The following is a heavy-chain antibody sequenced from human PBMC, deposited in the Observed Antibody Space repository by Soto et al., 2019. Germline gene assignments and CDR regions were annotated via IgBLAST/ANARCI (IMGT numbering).Heavy chain of an antibody. D-gene: IGHD2-21*01. J-gene: IGHJ4*02. CDR1: GGTFSSYA. V-gene: IGHV1-69*12. CDR2: IIPIFGTA. Sequence: QVQLVQSGAEVKKPGPSVKVSCKASGGTFSSYAIDWVRQAPGQGLEWMGGIIPIFGTADYAQKFQGRVTITGDEPPSTAYMALSSLRAEDTAVYYCARGQTGGGWWCNFGYWGQGTLVTVSS. CDR3: ARGQTGGGWWCNFGY.